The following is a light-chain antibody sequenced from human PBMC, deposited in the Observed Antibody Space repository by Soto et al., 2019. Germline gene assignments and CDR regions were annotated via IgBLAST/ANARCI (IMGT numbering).Light chain of an antibody. CDR3: QQSYSTPYT. CDR1: QSISSY. CDR2: AAS. Sequence: DIQMTQSPSSLSASVVDRVTITCGASQSISSYLNWYQQKPGKAPKLLIYAASSLQSGVPSRFSGSGSGTDFTLTISSLQPEDFATYYCQQSYSTPYTFGQGTRLEIK. V-gene: IGKV1-39*01. J-gene: IGKJ5*01.